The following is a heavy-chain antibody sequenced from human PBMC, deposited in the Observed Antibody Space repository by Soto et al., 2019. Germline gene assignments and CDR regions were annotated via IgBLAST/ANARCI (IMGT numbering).Heavy chain of an antibody. Sequence: PGGSLRLSCAASGFTFSSYSMNWVRQAPGKGLEWVSSISSSSYIYYADSVKGRFTISRDNAKNSLYLEMNSLRAEDTALYYCARGSSSTSCPGFWGLGTLVTFSS. D-gene: IGHD2-2*01. CDR1: GFTFSSYS. CDR2: ISSSSYI. CDR3: ARGSSSTSCPGF. V-gene: IGHV3-21*01. J-gene: IGHJ4*02.